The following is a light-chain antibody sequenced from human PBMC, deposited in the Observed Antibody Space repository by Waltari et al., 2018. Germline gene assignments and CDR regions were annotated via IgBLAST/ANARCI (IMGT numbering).Light chain of an antibody. CDR3: LQDYDYPFT. V-gene: IGKV1-6*01. J-gene: IGKJ3*01. CDR2: AAS. CDR1: QGIGND. Sequence: AIQMAQSPSSLSASVGDRVTISCRTSQGIGNDLGWYQQKPGKAPKLLLYAASSLQSGVSSRFSGSGSGTEFTLTISSLQPEDFATYYCLQDYDYPFTFGPGTKVEI.